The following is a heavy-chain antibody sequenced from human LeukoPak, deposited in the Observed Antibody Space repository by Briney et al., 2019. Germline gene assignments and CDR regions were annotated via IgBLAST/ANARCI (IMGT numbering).Heavy chain of an antibody. Sequence: SETPSLTCTVSGGSISSGGYYWSWIRQHPGKGLEWIGYIYYSGSTYYNPSLKSRVTISVDTSKNHFSLKLSSVTAADTAVYYCARWYYDSSGYRYFDYWGQGTLVIVSS. D-gene: IGHD3-22*01. CDR3: ARWYYDSSGYRYFDY. V-gene: IGHV4-31*03. CDR2: IYYSGST. J-gene: IGHJ4*02. CDR1: GGSISSGGYY.